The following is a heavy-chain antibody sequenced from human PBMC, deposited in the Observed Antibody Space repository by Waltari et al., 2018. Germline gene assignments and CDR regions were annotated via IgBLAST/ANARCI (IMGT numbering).Heavy chain of an antibody. Sequence: QVQLQESGPGLVKPSQTLSLTCTVSGGSISSGSYYWSWIRQPAGRGLEWIGRIYTSGGTNYNPSLKSRVTISVDTSKNQFSLKRSSVTAADTAVYYCARGETYYYDSSGPEYFQHWGQGTLVTVSS. CDR3: ARGETYYYDSSGPEYFQH. V-gene: IGHV4-61*02. J-gene: IGHJ1*01. CDR2: IYTSGGT. D-gene: IGHD3-22*01. CDR1: GGSISSGSYY.